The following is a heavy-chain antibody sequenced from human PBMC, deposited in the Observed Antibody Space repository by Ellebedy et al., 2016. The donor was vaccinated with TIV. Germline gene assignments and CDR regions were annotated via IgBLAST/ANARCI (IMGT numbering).Heavy chain of an antibody. CDR3: ARSDPLGVESHY. CDR2: IYYSGST. J-gene: IGHJ4*02. D-gene: IGHD3-16*01. CDR1: GGSISSSSYY. V-gene: IGHV4-39*07. Sequence: MPSETLSLTCTVSGGSISSSSYYWGWIRQPPEKGLEWIGSIYYSGSTYYNPSLKSRVTISVDTSKNQFSLKLSSVTAADTAVYYCARSDPLGVESHYWGQGTLVTVSS.